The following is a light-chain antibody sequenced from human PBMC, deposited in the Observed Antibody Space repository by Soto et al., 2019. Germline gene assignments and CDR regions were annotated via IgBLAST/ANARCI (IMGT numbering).Light chain of an antibody. CDR3: AALDDSLSGRV. Sequence: QPVLTQPPSASGTPGQRVTISCSGSSSNIGSNYVYWYQQLPGTAPKLLIYRNNQRPSGVPDRFSGSKSGTSASLAISGLRSEDEADYYCAALDDSLSGRVFGGGTKLTVL. J-gene: IGLJ2*01. V-gene: IGLV1-47*01. CDR2: RNN. CDR1: SSNIGSNY.